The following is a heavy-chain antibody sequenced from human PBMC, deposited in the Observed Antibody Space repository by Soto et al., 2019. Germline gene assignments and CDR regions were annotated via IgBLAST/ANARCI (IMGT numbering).Heavy chain of an antibody. CDR1: GGSISSGDYY. Sequence: SETLSLTCTVSGGSISSGDYYWSWIRQPPGKGLEWIGYIYYSGSTYYNPSLKSRVTISVDTSKNQFSLKLSSVTAADTAVYYCARLGSPVVPAYYYYYGMDVWGQGTTVTVSS. CDR2: IYYSGST. CDR3: ARLGSPVVPAYYYYYGMDV. J-gene: IGHJ6*02. D-gene: IGHD2-2*01. V-gene: IGHV4-30-4*01.